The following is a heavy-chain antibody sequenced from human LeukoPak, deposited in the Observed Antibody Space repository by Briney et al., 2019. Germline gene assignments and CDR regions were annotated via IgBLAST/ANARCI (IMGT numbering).Heavy chain of an antibody. Sequence: TSETLSLTCTVSGGSINTYSWTWVRQSPGKGLEWIGSVVTTTTNYSPALRSRVAISVHTSKNQFSLRLESVTTADTAVYYCARDTTVASGMQFWGQGALVTVSS. D-gene: IGHD6-19*01. V-gene: IGHV4-4*07. CDR1: GGSINTYS. J-gene: IGHJ4*02. CDR2: VVTTTT. CDR3: ARDTTVASGMQF.